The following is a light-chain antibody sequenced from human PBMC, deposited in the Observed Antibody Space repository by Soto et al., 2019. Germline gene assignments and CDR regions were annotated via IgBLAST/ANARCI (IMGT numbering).Light chain of an antibody. Sequence: EIVLTQSPGTLSLSPGERATLSCRASQSVSSSYLAWYQQKPGLAPRLLIYDASSRATGIPDRFSGSGSGTDFTLTISRLEPEDFVVYYCQQRSNWPPITFGQGTRLEIK. V-gene: IGKV3D-20*02. CDR1: QSVSSSY. J-gene: IGKJ5*01. CDR2: DAS. CDR3: QQRSNWPPIT.